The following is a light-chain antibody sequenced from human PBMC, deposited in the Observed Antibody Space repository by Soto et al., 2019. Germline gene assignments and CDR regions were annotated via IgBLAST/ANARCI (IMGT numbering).Light chain of an antibody. Sequence: EIVLTQSPGTLSLYPRERATLYCRASQSVSRSYLAWFQQKPGQAPRLLIYGASSRATGIPDRFSGSGSGTDFTLTISRLEAEDFAVYYCQHYNYWPYTLGQGTKV. CDR2: GAS. CDR3: QHYNYWPYT. CDR1: QSVSRSY. V-gene: IGKV3-20*01. J-gene: IGKJ2*01.